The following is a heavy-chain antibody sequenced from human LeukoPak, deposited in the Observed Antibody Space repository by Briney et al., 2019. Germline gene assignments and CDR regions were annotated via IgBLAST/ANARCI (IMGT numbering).Heavy chain of an antibody. Sequence: GGSLRHSCAASGFTFSGYAMSWVRQAPGKGLEWVSAISGSGDGTYYADSVKGRFTISRDNSKNTLFLQMNSLRAEDTAVYYCAKAGVLTLVRGVIVDYWGQGTLVTVSS. CDR3: AKAGVLTLVRGVIVDY. CDR1: GFTFSGYA. D-gene: IGHD3-10*01. J-gene: IGHJ4*02. CDR2: ISGSGDGT. V-gene: IGHV3-23*01.